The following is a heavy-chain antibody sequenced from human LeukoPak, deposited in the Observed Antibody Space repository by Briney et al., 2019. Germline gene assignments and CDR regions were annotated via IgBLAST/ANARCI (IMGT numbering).Heavy chain of an antibody. CDR2: ISGSGGST. V-gene: IGHV3-23*01. J-gene: IGHJ6*02. CDR3: AKLSGKPVDPSYYGMDV. CDR1: GFTFSSYA. Sequence: GGSLRLSCAASGFTFSSYAMSWVRQAPGKGLEWVSAISGSGGSTYYADSVKGRFTISRDNSKNTLYLQMNSLRAEDTAVYYCAKLSGKPVDPSYYGMDVSGQGTTVTVSS.